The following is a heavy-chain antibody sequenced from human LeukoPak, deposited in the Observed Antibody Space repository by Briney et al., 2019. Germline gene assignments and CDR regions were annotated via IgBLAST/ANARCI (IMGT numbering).Heavy chain of an antibody. CDR3: AREGIAAHGRPGNWFDP. J-gene: IGHJ5*02. V-gene: IGHV3-30*04. CDR2: ISYDGSNK. Sequence: PGRSLRLSCAASGFTFSSYAMHWVRQAPGKGLEWVAVISYDGSNKYYADSVKGRFTISRDNSKNTLYLQMNSLRAEDTAVYYCAREGIAAHGRPGNWFDPWGQGTLVTASS. CDR1: GFTFSSYA. D-gene: IGHD6-13*01.